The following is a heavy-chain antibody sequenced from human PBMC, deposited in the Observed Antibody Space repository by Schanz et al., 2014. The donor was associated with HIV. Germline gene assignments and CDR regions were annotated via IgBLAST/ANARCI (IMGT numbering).Heavy chain of an antibody. J-gene: IGHJ2*01. V-gene: IGHV4-4*07. D-gene: IGHD6-19*01. CDR2: IHATGST. CDR1: GGSIGNYY. CDR3: ARELYSSGWYWYFDL. Sequence: QVQLQESGPGLVKPSETLSLTCSVSGGSIGNYYWSWVRQPAGKGLEWIGRIHATGSTSYSPSLKSRVTVSVDTSQNQISLNLSSVTAADTAVYYCARELYSSGWYWYFDLWGRGTLVTVSS.